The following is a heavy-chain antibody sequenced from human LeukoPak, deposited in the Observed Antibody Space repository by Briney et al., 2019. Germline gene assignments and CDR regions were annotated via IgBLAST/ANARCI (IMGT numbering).Heavy chain of an antibody. D-gene: IGHD3-22*01. Sequence: GGSLRLSCAASGFTFRNYGMSWVRQAPGKGLEWLANIKLDGSDQHYADSVKGRFTISRDNAKNSLFLQMDSLRAADTAVYYCARDDSGPRNKYYYESTGFYSRPYYLDYWGQGALVTVSS. V-gene: IGHV3-7*01. J-gene: IGHJ4*02. CDR3: ARDDSGPRNKYYYESTGFYSRPYYLDY. CDR1: GFTFRNYG. CDR2: IKLDGSDQ.